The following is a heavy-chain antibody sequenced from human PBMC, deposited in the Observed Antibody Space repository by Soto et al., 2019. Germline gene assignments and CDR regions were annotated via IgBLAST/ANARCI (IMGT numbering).Heavy chain of an antibody. D-gene: IGHD3-9*01. CDR3: ATLLRYFDWFAPDAFDI. CDR1: GFSFTSYW. Sequence: PGESLKISCKGSGFSFTSYWIGWVRQMPGKGLEWMGIIYPGASDTRYSPSFQGQVTISADKSISTAYLQWSSLKASDTAMYYCATLLRYFDWFAPDAFDIWGQGTMVTVSS. J-gene: IGHJ3*02. V-gene: IGHV5-51*01. CDR2: IYPGASDT.